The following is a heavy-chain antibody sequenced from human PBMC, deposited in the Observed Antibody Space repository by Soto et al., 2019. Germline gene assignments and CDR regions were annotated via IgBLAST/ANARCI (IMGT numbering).Heavy chain of an antibody. CDR1: GGSISSSSYY. D-gene: IGHD5-12*01. CDR3: ARQGPGASWLPLDY. J-gene: IGHJ4*02. Sequence: SETLSLTCTVSGGSISSSSYYWGWIRQPPGKGLEWIGSIYYSGSTYYNPSLKSRVTISVDTSKNQFSLKLSSVTAADTAVYYCARQGPGASWLPLDYWGQGTLVTVSS. V-gene: IGHV4-39*01. CDR2: IYYSGST.